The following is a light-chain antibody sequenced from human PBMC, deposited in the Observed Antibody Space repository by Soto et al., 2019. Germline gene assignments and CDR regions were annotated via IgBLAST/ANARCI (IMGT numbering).Light chain of an antibody. CDR2: PAS. CDR3: QKYNADPIT. CDR1: QGISNY. J-gene: IGKJ5*01. V-gene: IGKV1-27*01. Sequence: DIQMTQSPSSLSASVGDRGTITCRASQGISNYLAWYQQKAGKVPKLLIYPASTLQSGVPSRFSGSGSGTDFTLTISSLQPEDVETYYCQKYNADPITCGQGTRLEIK.